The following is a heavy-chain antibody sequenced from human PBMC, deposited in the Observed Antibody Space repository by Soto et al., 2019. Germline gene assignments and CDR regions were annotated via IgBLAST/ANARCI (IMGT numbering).Heavy chain of an antibody. CDR3: AREGGESSDGLYYFDS. CDR1: GGSTRSHNY. J-gene: IGHJ4*02. Sequence: SETLSLTCTVSGGSTRSHNYWSWIRRPPGKGLEWRGHIYYSGNTDYNPSLKSRLAISIDTSKSQFCLKLSSVTAADTAVYFCAREGGESSDGLYYFDSWGQGSLVTVSS. D-gene: IGHD3-16*01. V-gene: IGHV4-30-4*01. CDR2: IYYSGNT.